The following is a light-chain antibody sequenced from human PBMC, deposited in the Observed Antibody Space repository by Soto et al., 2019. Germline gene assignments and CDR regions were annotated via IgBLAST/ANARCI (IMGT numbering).Light chain of an antibody. V-gene: IGKV1-39*01. J-gene: IGKJ4*01. Sequence: DIEMTQSPSSLSASVGDRVTISCRASQIIGTSLDWYQQKPGRAPSLLIYDGYNLQGGIPARFRGGGSGTDFTLTISDLQPEDFATYYCQHSYNSPLTFGGGTKVDIK. CDR3: QHSYNSPLT. CDR2: DGY. CDR1: QIIGTS.